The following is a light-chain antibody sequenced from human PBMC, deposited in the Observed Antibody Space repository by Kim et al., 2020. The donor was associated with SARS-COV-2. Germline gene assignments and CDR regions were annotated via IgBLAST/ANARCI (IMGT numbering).Light chain of an antibody. J-gene: IGKJ1*01. CDR2: DVS. V-gene: IGKV1-5*01. CDR1: QSVSHW. CDR3: QQYDNLWT. Sequence: SASIGDRVTLTCRASQSVSHWLAWYQQKPGKAPQLLIYDVSSLESGVPSRFSGSGSGTEFTLTISSLQPDDFATYYCQQYDNLWTFGQGTKVDIK.